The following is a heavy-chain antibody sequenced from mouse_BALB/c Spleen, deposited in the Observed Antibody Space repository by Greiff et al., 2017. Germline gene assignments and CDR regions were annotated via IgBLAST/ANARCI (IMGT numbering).Heavy chain of an antibody. J-gene: IGHJ4*01. Sequence: EVQLQESGPELGKPGASVKISCKASGYSFTGYNMYWVKQSHRKSLEWIGYIDPYNGGTSYNQKSKGKATLTVDKSSSTAYMPLNSLTSEDSAIYYCARSGENYYAMDYWGQGTSVTVSS. CDR2: IDPYNGGT. V-gene: IGHV1S135*01. CDR3: ARSGENYYAMDY. CDR1: GYSFTGYN. D-gene: IGHD1-3*01.